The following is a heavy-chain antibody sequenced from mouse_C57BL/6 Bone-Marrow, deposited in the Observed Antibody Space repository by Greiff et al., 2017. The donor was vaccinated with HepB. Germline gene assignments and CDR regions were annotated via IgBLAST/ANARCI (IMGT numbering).Heavy chain of an antibody. CDR2: IGNWAYSI. CDR1: GFTFSDYG. D-gene: IGHD2-1*01. V-gene: IGHV5-15*01. Sequence: EVQLVESGGGLVQPGGSLKLSCAASGFTFSDYGMAWVRQAPRKGLEWVAFIGNWAYSIYYADTVTGRFTISRENAKNTLYLEMSRLRSEDPAMYYCARGIYYGSYDYYAMDFWGQGTSVTVSS. J-gene: IGHJ4*01. CDR3: ARGIYYGSYDYYAMDF.